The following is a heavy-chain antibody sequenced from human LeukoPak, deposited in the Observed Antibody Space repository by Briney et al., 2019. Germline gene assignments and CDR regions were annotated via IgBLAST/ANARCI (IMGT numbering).Heavy chain of an antibody. D-gene: IGHD3-3*01. CDR3: ARYGSRLYTSDY. CDR1: GFTFSSYT. CDR2: ISSSSNYI. V-gene: IGHV3-21*01. J-gene: IGHJ4*02. Sequence: GGSLRLSCAASGFTFSSYTMNWVRQAPGKGLEWVSYISSSSNYIYYADSVKGRFTISRDNDKNSLYLQMNSLRAEDTAVYYCARYGSRLYTSDYWGQGTLVTVSS.